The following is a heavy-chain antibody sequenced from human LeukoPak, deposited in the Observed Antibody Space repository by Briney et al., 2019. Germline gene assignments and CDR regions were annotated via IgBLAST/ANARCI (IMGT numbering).Heavy chain of an antibody. Sequence: PSETLSLTCTVSDGSISSYYWSWIRQPAGKGLEWIGRIHTSGSTNYNPSLKSRVTMSVDTSKNQFSLRLSSVTAADTAVYYCARDIWQNSGRYYDYWGQGTLVTVSS. D-gene: IGHD1-26*01. J-gene: IGHJ4*02. CDR1: DGSISSYY. CDR3: ARDIWQNSGRYYDY. V-gene: IGHV4-4*07. CDR2: IHTSGST.